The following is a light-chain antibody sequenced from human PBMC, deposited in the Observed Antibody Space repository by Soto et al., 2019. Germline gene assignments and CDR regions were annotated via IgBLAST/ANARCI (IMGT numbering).Light chain of an antibody. V-gene: IGKV1-5*01. CDR2: DAS. CDR3: MQPLQSWT. J-gene: IGKJ1*01. CDR1: QSISSW. Sequence: DIQMTQSPSTLSASVGDRVTITCRASQSISSWLAWYQQKPGKAPKVLIYDASSLESGVPSRFSGSGSGTDFTLKISRVEAEDVGVYYCMQPLQSWTFGQGTKVEIK.